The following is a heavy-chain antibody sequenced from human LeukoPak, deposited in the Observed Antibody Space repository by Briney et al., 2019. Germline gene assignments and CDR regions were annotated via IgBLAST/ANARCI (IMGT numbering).Heavy chain of an antibody. Sequence: PSETLSLTCTVSGGSISSYYWSWIRQPPGKGLEWIGYIYYSGSTNYNPSLKSRATISVDTSKNQFSLKLSSVTAADTAVYYCARYDYGDSRGLDYWGQGTLVTVSS. CDR1: GGSISSYY. CDR2: IYYSGST. D-gene: IGHD4-17*01. V-gene: IGHV4-59*08. CDR3: ARYDYGDSRGLDY. J-gene: IGHJ4*02.